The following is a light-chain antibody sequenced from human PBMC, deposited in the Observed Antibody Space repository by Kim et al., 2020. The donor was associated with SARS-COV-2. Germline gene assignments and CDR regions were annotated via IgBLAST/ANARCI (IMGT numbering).Light chain of an antibody. Sequence: ASVGDRVTITCRASQSISNFLNWYQQRPGKAPKLLIYGASSLQSGVPSRFSGSGSGTDFTLTISSLQPEDFATYYCQQSYSTPLTFGGGTKVEIK. CDR3: QQSYSTPLT. CDR1: QSISNF. J-gene: IGKJ4*01. CDR2: GAS. V-gene: IGKV1-39*01.